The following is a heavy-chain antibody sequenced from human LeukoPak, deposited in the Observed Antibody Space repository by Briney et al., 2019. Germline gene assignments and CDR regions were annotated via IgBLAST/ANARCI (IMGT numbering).Heavy chain of an antibody. CDR2: IYPGDSGV. Sequence: GESLKISCKASGYSFNDYWIGWVRQMPGKGLEWIAIIYPGDSGVRYSPSFRGQVTISVDKSLTTADLQWNSLKASDTAMYYCARQTAMGRSGDYWGQGTLVTVSS. V-gene: IGHV5-51*01. CDR3: ARQTAMGRSGDY. D-gene: IGHD5-18*01. J-gene: IGHJ4*02. CDR1: GYSFNDYW.